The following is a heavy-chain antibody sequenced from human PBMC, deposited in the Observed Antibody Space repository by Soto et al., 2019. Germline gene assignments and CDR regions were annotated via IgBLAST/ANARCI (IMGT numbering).Heavy chain of an antibody. CDR1: GFTFSSYW. J-gene: IGHJ3*02. V-gene: IGHV3-74*01. D-gene: IGHD2-15*01. Sequence: EVQLVESGGGLVQPGGSLRLSCAASGFTFSSYWMHWVRQAPGKGLVWVSRINSDGSSTSYADSVKGRFTISRDNAKNTLYLQMNSLRAQDTAVYYCARANADHCSGGCCSYDAFDIWGQGTMVTVSS. CDR3: ARANADHCSGGCCSYDAFDI. CDR2: INSDGSST.